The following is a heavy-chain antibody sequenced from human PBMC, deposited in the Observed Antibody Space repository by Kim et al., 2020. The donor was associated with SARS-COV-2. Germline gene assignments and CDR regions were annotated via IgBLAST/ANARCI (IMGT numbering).Heavy chain of an antibody. CDR2: IYYSGST. V-gene: IGHV4-31*03. CDR1: GGSISSGGYY. J-gene: IGHJ4*02. CDR3: ARGMFRGIAAAGAPFSFDY. D-gene: IGHD6-13*01. Sequence: SETLSLTCTVSGGSISSGGYYWSWIRQHPGKGLEWIGYIYYSGSTYYNPSLKSRVTISVDTSKNQFSLKLSSVTAADTAVYYCARGMFRGIAAAGAPFSFDYWGQGTLVTVSS.